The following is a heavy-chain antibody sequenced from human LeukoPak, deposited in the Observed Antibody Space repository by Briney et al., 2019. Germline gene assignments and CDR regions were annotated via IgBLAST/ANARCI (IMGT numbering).Heavy chain of an antibody. CDR2: INPNSGGT. CDR3: ARDLSGIKGYFDY. CDR1: GYTFTGYY. Sequence: ASVKASCKASGYTFTGYYMHWVRQAPGQGLEWMGWINPNSGGTNYAQKFQGRVTMTRDTSISTAYMELSRLRSDDTAVYYCARDLSGIKGYFDYWGQGTLVTVSS. J-gene: IGHJ4*02. D-gene: IGHD1-26*01. V-gene: IGHV1-2*02.